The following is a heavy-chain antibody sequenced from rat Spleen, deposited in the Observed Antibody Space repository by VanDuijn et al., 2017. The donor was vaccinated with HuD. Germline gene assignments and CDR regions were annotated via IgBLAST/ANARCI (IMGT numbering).Heavy chain of an antibody. CDR1: GLTFNNYW. Sequence: EVQLMESGGGLVQPGRSLKLSCVASGLTFNNYWLTWIRQAPGKGLEWVASFSPSVGSTYYPDSVKGRFTISRDNAKRTLYLQMDSLRSEDTATYYCATVDYDGSYYSDYWGQGVMVTVSS. J-gene: IGHJ2*01. D-gene: IGHD1-12*02. CDR3: ATVDYDGSYYSDY. CDR2: FSPSVGST. V-gene: IGHV5-31*01.